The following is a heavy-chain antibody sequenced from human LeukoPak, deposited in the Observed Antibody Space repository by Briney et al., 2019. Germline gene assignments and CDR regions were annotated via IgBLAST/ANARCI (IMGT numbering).Heavy chain of an antibody. Sequence: PSETLSLTCTVSGDSISSSSYYWGWIRQPPGKGLEWIGTIYYSGSTYYNPSLKSRVTISVDTSKNQFSLKLSSVTAADTAVYYCARQDSYSGYVGGANAFDIWGQGTMVTVSS. CDR2: IYYSGST. D-gene: IGHD5-12*01. J-gene: IGHJ3*02. CDR3: ARQDSYSGYVGGANAFDI. CDR1: GDSISSSSYY. V-gene: IGHV4-39*01.